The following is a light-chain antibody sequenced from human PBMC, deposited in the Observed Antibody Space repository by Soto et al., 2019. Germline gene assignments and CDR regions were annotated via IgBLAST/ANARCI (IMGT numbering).Light chain of an antibody. CDR2: GAS. Sequence: EIVMTQSPSTLSVSPGERATLSCRASQSISSKLAWYQQKPGQAPRLLIYGASTRATGIPVRFSGSGPGTEFTLTITSLQSEDFAVYYCQEYNNWHPITFGGGTKV. J-gene: IGKJ4*01. V-gene: IGKV3-15*01. CDR3: QEYNNWHPIT. CDR1: QSISSK.